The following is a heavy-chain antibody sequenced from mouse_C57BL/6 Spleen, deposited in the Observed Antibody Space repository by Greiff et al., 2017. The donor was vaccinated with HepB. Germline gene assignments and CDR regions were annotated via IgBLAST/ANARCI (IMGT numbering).Heavy chain of an antibody. CDR2: IDPNSGGT. J-gene: IGHJ2*01. Sequence: VQLQQPGAELVKPGASVKLSCKASGYTFTSYWMHWVKQRPGRGLGWSGMIDPNSGGTKYNEKFKSKATLTVDKPSSTAYMQLSSLTSEDSAVYYCSRSDYGYDGYYFDDWGQGTTLTVAS. D-gene: IGHD2-2*01. CDR3: SRSDYGYDGYYFDD. V-gene: IGHV1-72*01. CDR1: GYTFTSYW.